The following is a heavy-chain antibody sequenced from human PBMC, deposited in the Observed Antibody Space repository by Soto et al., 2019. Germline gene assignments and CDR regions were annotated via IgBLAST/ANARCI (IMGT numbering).Heavy chain of an antibody. D-gene: IGHD4-17*01. CDR2: IHYSGST. CDR1: GGSISSYY. J-gene: IGHJ4*02. Sequence: QVQLQESGPGLVKPSETLSLTCTVSGGSISSYYWSWIRQPPGKGLEWIGYIHYSGSTTYNPSLKSRVTTSVDTSKNLFSLKLSSVPAADTAVYYCARRYGDYFDYWGQGTLVTVSS. CDR3: ARRYGDYFDY. V-gene: IGHV4-59*08.